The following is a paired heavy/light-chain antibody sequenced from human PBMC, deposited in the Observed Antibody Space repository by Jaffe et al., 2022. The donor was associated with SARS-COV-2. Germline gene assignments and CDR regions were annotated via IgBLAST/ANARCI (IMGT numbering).Heavy chain of an antibody. CDR1: GFTFSDYY. J-gene: IGHJ4*02. V-gene: IGHV3-11*01. Sequence: QVQLVESGGGLVKPGGSLRLSCAASGFTFSDYYMGWIRQAPGKGLEWLSYFGRSGGTISYADSVKGRFTISWDSATNSLSLQMNSLRVEDTGVYYCARQDKPNPPDYWGQGTLVTVSS. CDR3: ARQDKPNPPDY. CDR2: FGRSGGTI.
Light chain of an antibody. CDR1: SRDVGNYNY. CDR2: EVN. V-gene: IGLV2-8*01. CDR3: SSYAGSDIFV. J-gene: IGLJ1*01. Sequence: QSALTQPPSASGSPGQSVSISCTGTSRDVGNYNYVSWYQQHPGKAPKLLIYEVNKRPSGVPDRFFGSKSGRTASLTVSGLQPEDEADYYCSSYAGSDIFVFGPGTKVTVL.